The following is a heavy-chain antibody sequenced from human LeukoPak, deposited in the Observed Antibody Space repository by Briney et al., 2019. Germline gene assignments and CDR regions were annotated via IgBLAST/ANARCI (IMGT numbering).Heavy chain of an antibody. CDR2: ISSNGGST. CDR3: ARIGYCSGGSCYSGFGPSDY. V-gene: IGHV3-64*01. Sequence: GGSLRLSCAASGFTFSSYAMHWVRQAPGKGLEYVSAISSNGGSTYYANSVKGRFTISRDNSKNTLYLQMGSLRAEDMAVYYCARIGYCSGGSCYSGFGPSDYWGQGTLVTVSS. D-gene: IGHD2-15*01. J-gene: IGHJ4*02. CDR1: GFTFSSYA.